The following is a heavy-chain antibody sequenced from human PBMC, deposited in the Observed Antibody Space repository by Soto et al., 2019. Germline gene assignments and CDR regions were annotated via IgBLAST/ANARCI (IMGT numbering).Heavy chain of an antibody. CDR3: TGHPAFREGVEGFDP. CDR2: IYYFGST. D-gene: IGHD3-10*01. J-gene: IGHJ5*02. CDR1: IGDISSGDDY. Sequence: ESLSLTCTVSIGDISSGDDYWAWILEPPGKGLEWIASIYYFGSTFYNSSLESRVTISVDLSKNLFSLKLTSVTATDTAVYFWTGHPAFREGVEGFDPWGQGTLVTVS. V-gene: IGHV4-39*01.